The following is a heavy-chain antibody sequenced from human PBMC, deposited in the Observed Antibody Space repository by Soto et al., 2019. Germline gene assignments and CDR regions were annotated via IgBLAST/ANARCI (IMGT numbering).Heavy chain of an antibody. Sequence: QVQRVQSGAEVKKPGSSVKVSCKASGGTFSSYAISWVRQAPGQGLEWMGGIIPIFGTANYAQKFQGRVTITADESTSTAYMELSSLRSEDTAVYYCARDLPELYQPRNWGMDVWGQGTTVTVSS. CDR1: GGTFSSYA. J-gene: IGHJ6*02. D-gene: IGHD2-2*01. V-gene: IGHV1-69*01. CDR2: IIPIFGTA. CDR3: ARDLPELYQPRNWGMDV.